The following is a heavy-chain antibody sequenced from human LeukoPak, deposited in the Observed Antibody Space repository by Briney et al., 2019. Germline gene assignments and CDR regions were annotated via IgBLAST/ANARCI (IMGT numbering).Heavy chain of an antibody. D-gene: IGHD5-18*01. CDR2: IYHSGST. J-gene: IGHJ3*02. Sequence: SETLSLTCTVSGYSISSGYYWGWIRQPPGKGLEWIGSIYHSGSTYYNPSLKSRVTISVDTSKNQFSLKLSSVTAADTAVYYCARARGYSYGGGAFFPAAAPKNDAFDIWGQGTMVTVSS. V-gene: IGHV4-38-2*02. CDR1: GYSISSGYY. CDR3: ARARGYSYGGGAFFPAAAPKNDAFDI.